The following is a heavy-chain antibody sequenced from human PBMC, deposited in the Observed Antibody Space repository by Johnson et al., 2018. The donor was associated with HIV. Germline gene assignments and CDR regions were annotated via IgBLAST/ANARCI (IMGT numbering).Heavy chain of an antibody. D-gene: IGHD7-27*01. CDR2: IQQDGSEK. CDR1: GFTFSSYW. CDR3: ARVKSYGNWGSRKGGRESRAAFDI. V-gene: IGHV3-7*05. J-gene: IGHJ3*02. Sequence: VQLVESGGGLVQPGGSLRLSCAASGFTFSSYWMSWVRQAPGKGLEWVANIQQDGSEKYYVDSVKGRFTISRDNSTNTLYLQMNSLRAEDTAVYYCARVKSYGNWGSRKGGRESRAAFDIWGQGTFVTVSS.